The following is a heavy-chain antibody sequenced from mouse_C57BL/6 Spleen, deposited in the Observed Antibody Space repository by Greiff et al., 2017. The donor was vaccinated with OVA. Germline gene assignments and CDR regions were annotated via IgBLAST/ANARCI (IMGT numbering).Heavy chain of an antibody. CDR1: GYAFSSYW. Sequence: VQLQQSEAELVKPGASVKISCKASGYAFSSYWMNWVKQRPGKGLEWIGQIYPGDGDTNYNGKFKGKATLTADKSSSTAYMQLSSLTSEDSAVYFCARSPITTVVGGGYFDYWGQGTTLTVSS. CDR3: ARSPITTVVGGGYFDY. D-gene: IGHD1-1*01. CDR2: IYPGDGDT. J-gene: IGHJ2*01. V-gene: IGHV1-80*01.